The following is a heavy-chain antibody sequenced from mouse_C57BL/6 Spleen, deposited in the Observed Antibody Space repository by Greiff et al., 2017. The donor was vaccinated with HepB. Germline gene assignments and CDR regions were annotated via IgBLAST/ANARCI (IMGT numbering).Heavy chain of an antibody. J-gene: IGHJ1*03. D-gene: IGHD1-1*01. CDR2: IDPSDSYT. V-gene: IGHV1-50*01. CDR1: GYTFTSYW. CDR3: ARRITTVPWYFDV. Sequence: QVQLQQPGAELVKPGASVKLSCKASGYTFTSYWMQWVKQRPGQGLEWIGEIDPSDSYTNYNQKFKGKATLTVDTSSSTAYMQLSSLTSEDSAVYYCARRITTVPWYFDVWGTGTTVTVSS.